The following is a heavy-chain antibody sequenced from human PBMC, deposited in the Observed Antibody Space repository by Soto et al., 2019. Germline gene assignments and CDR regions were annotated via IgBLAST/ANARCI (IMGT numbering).Heavy chain of an antibody. CDR1: GFTFTSYA. V-gene: IGHV1-3*01. CDR3: ARVPPWGNSAGDYYIQHYDS. J-gene: IGHJ4*02. Sequence: AASVKVSCKSSGFTFTSYAIHWLRQAPGQRPQWMGWINGGSGNTKYSQDFQGRVTFTRDTFATTAYLELSSLRSEDTAVYYCARVPPWGNSAGDYYIQHYDSWGQGTPVTGSS. CDR2: INGGSGNT. D-gene: IGHD3-10*01.